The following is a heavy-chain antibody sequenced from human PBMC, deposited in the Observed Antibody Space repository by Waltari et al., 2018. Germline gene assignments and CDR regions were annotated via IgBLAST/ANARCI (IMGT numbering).Heavy chain of an antibody. CDR1: GGSFSGYY. V-gene: IGHV4-34*01. J-gene: IGHJ6*03. CDR3: ARKWGYSNYADV. Sequence: QVQLQQWGAGLLKPSETLSLTCAVYGGSFSGYYWSWIRQPPGKGLEWIGEINHSGSTHDNPSLKSRVTISVDTSKNQFSLKLSSVTAADTAVYYCARKWGYSNYADVWGKGTTVTVSS. CDR2: INHSGST. D-gene: IGHD4-4*01.